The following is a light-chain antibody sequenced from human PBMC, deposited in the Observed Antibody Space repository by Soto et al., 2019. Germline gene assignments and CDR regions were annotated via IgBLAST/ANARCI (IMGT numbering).Light chain of an antibody. CDR3: QQYDKLPL. CDR2: DAS. Sequence: DIQMTQSPSSLSASVGDRVTITCQARQDISNYLNWYQQKPGKAPKLLLYDASNLETGVPSRFSGSGSGTDFTFSISSLQPEDIATYYCQQYDKLPLFGGGTKVDIK. CDR1: QDISNY. V-gene: IGKV1-33*01. J-gene: IGKJ4*01.